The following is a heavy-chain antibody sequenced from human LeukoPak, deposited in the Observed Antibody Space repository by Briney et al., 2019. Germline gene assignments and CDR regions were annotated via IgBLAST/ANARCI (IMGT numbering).Heavy chain of an antibody. CDR3: ATWMTTVTTGAFDI. V-gene: IGHV1-24*01. D-gene: IGHD4-11*01. J-gene: IGHJ3*02. CDR2: FDPEDGET. Sequence: ASVKVSCKVSGYTLTELSMHWVRQAPGKGLEWRGGFDPEDGETIYAQKFQGRVTMTEDTSTDTAYMELSSLRSEDTAVYYCATWMTTVTTGAFDIWGQGTMVTVSS. CDR1: GYTLTELS.